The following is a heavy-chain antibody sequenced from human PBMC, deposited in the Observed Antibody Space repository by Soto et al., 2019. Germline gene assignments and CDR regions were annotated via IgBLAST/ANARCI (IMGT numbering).Heavy chain of an antibody. CDR1: GGTFSSYA. J-gene: IGHJ4*02. CDR3: ASARRDGYNSRLAFDY. V-gene: IGHV1-69*06. CDR2: IIPIFGTA. D-gene: IGHD5-12*01. Sequence: SVKVSCKASGGTFSSYAISWVRQAPGQGLEWMGGIIPIFGTANYAQKFQGRVTITADKSTSTAYMELSSLRSEDTAVYYYASARRDGYNSRLAFDYWGQGTLVTVSS.